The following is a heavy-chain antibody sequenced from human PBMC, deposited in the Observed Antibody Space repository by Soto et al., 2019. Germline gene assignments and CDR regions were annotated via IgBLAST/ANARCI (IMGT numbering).Heavy chain of an antibody. CDR2: ISGYNSIT. D-gene: IGHD6-13*01. Sequence: QVQLVQSGAEVKKPGASVKVSCEASGYTFSSYGISWVRQAPGQGFEWMGWISGYNSITRYAQKFQGRVTMTTDTPTSTAHRELRSLRSDDTAGYYCARAFGSTDYWGQGTLVTGSS. CDR3: ARAFGSTDY. J-gene: IGHJ4*02. CDR1: GYTFSSYG. V-gene: IGHV1-18*01.